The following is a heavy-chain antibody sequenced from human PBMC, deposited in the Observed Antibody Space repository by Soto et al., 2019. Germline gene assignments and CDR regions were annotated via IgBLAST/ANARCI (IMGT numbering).Heavy chain of an antibody. CDR1: GFTFSSYA. Sequence: GGSLRLSCAASGFTFSSYAMSWVRQAPGKGLEWVSAISGSGGSTYYADSVKGRFTISRDNSKNTLYLQMNSLRAEDTAVYYCAKAGVYYDFWSGFDYWGQGXLVTVSS. CDR2: ISGSGGST. J-gene: IGHJ4*02. CDR3: AKAGVYYDFWSGFDY. V-gene: IGHV3-23*01. D-gene: IGHD3-3*01.